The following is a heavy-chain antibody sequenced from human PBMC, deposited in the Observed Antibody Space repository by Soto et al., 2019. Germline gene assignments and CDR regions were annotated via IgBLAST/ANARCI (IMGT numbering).Heavy chain of an antibody. CDR2: ISSSGDRT. V-gene: IGHV3-64*02. D-gene: IGHD2-2*01. J-gene: IGHJ4*02. Sequence: EVQLVESGEGLVQPGGSLRLSCAASGFTFSSYAMHWVRQAPGKGLEYVSAISSSGDRTYYADSVKGRFTISRDNSKNTLYLQMGSLRAEDMAVYYCARGGEVAVPAAIMYFDFWSQGTLVTVSS. CDR1: GFTFSSYA. CDR3: ARGGEVAVPAAIMYFDF.